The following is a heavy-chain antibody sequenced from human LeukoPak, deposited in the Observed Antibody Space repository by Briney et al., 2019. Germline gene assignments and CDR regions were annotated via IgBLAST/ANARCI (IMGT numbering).Heavy chain of an antibody. CDR2: TYYRSKWYN. CDR1: GDSVSSNSAA. D-gene: IGHD1-1*01. J-gene: IGHJ6*02. V-gene: IGHV6-1*01. CDR3: ARDAVQLDQGSHYYYGMDV. Sequence: SQTLSLTCAISGDSVSSNSAAWNWIRQSPSRGLEWLGRTYYRSKWYNDYAVSVKSRITINPDTSKNQFSLQLNSVTPVDTAVYYCARDAVQLDQGSHYYYGMDVWGQGTTVTVSS.